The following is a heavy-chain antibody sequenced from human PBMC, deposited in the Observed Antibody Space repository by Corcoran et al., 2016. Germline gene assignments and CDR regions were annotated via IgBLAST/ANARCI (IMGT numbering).Heavy chain of an antibody. D-gene: IGHD1-26*01. V-gene: IGHV6-1*01. CDR2: TYYRSKWYN. CDR3: GRDGINSPRDWFDP. CDR1: GDSVSSNSSA. J-gene: IGHJ5*02. Sequence: QVQLQQSGPGQVKHSQTLLLTCAISGDSVSSNSSAWNWIRQSPSRGLEWLGRTYYRSKWYNDYAVSVKSRITIKPDTSKNQFSLQLNSVTPEDTAVYYCGRDGINSPRDWFDPWGQGTLVTVSS.